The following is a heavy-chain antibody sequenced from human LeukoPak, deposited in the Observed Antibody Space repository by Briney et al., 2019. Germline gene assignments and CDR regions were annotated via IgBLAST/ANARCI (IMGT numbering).Heavy chain of an antibody. Sequence: ASVKVSCKASGYTFTGYYMHWVRQARGQGLEWMGWINTHNGDTNYAQKLQGRVTMTTDTSTSTAYMELRSLRSDDTAVYYCARDGYRLSGYFYYMDVWGKGTTVTVSS. CDR2: INTHNGDT. J-gene: IGHJ6*03. CDR3: ARDGYRLSGYFYYMDV. D-gene: IGHD2-2*03. V-gene: IGHV1-18*04. CDR1: GYTFTGYY.